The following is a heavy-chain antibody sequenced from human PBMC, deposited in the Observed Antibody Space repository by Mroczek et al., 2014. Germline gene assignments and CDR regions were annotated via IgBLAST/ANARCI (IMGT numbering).Heavy chain of an antibody. V-gene: IGHV1-24*01. Sequence: QVQLVESGAEVKKPGASVKVSCKVSGYTLTELSMHWVRQAPGKGLEWMGGFDPEDGETIYAQKFQGRVTMTEDTSTDTAYMELSSLRSEDTAVYYCATWGSDSNYVVGGFYTWGQGTLVTVSS. D-gene: IGHD4-11*01. CDR3: ATWGSDSNYVVGGFYT. J-gene: IGHJ4*02. CDR2: FDPEDGET. CDR1: GYTLTELS.